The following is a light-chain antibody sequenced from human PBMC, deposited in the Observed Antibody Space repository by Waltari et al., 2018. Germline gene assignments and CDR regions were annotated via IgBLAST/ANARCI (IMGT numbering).Light chain of an antibody. CDR1: SRDIGGYNY. CDR2: DVS. Sequence: QSALTQPASVSGSPGQSITISCTGTSRDIGGYNYVSWYQQVPGKAPKLMIYDVSNRPSGVSSRFSGSKSGNTASLTISGLQAEDEADYFCSSYMDSSTLELFGGGTSLTVL. CDR3: SSYMDSSTLEL. J-gene: IGLJ2*01. V-gene: IGLV2-14*03.